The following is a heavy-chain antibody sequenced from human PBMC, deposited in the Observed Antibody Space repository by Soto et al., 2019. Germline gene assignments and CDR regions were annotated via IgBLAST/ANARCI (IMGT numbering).Heavy chain of an antibody. D-gene: IGHD3-22*01. CDR2: INPNSGGT. Sequence: ASRKRCCEASGYTFTGYYMHWVRQAPGQGLEWIGWINPNSGGTNYAQKFQCRVTMTSYTSISTAYMELSRLRSDDTAVYYCERVRYDESSGYYGYNSYYGMDVWGQGTTV. V-gene: IGHV1-2*02. CDR1: GYTFTGYY. J-gene: IGHJ6*01. CDR3: ERVRYDESSGYYGYNSYYGMDV.